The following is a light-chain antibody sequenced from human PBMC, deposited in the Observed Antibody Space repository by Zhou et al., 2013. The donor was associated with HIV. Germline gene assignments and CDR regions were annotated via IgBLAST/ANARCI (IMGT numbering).Light chain of an antibody. J-gene: IGKJ2*01. CDR2: EAS. CDR1: QSVSSD. V-gene: IGKV3-11*01. Sequence: TVLTQSPATLSLSPGERATLSCRASQSVSSDLAWYQQKPGQSPRLLIYEASNRATGIPARFSGSGSGTEFTLTISRLEPEDFAVYYCQHYGVSPYTFGPGTKLEI. CDR3: QHYGVSPYT.